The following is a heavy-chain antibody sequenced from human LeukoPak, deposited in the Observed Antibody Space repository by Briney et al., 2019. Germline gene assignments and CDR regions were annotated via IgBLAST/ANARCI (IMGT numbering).Heavy chain of an antibody. V-gene: IGHV1-2*02. CDR2: INPNSGGT. D-gene: IGHD3-9*01. CDR1: GYTFTSYA. CDR3: ARGVLDYDILTGYWAPFYYYYMDV. J-gene: IGHJ6*03. Sequence: ASVKVSCKASGYTFTSYAMNWVRQAPGQGLEWMGWINPNSGGTNYAQKFQGRVTMTRDTSISTAYMELSRLRSDDTAVYYCARGVLDYDILTGYWAPFYYYYMDVWGKGTTVTISS.